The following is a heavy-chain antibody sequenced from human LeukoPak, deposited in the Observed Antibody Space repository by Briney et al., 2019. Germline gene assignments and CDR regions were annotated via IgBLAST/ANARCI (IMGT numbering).Heavy chain of an antibody. J-gene: IGHJ3*01. V-gene: IGHV3-74*01. D-gene: IGHD1-14*01. CDR1: GFTFGNSW. CDR2: INADGSTA. CDR3: VVVVEPPDSDGFDV. Sequence: GGSLRLSCAASGFTFGNSWVHWVRQAPGKGLVWVSLINADGSTATYADSVKGRFTISRDNARNTLSLQMNSLAIEDTAVYYCVVVVEPPDSDGFDVWGQGTMITVSS.